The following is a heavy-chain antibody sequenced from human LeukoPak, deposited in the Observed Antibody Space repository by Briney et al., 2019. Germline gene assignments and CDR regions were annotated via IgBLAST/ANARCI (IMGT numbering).Heavy chain of an antibody. CDR2: LHYSGST. J-gene: IGHJ4*02. CDR1: GGSISGYF. D-gene: IGHD6-19*01. CDR3: ARQSPYSNDWYFDI. V-gene: IGHV4-59*08. Sequence: SETLSLTCTVSGGSISGYFWSWIRHPPGKGLEWIGYLHYSGSTNYNPSLKSRVTISVDTSKNQFSLKLSSVTAADTAVYYCARQSPYSNDWYFDIWGQGTLVTVSS.